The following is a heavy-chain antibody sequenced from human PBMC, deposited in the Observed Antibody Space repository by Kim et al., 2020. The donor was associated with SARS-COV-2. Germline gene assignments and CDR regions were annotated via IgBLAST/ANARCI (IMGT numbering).Heavy chain of an antibody. J-gene: IGHJ4*02. Sequence: SETLSLTCAVYGGSFSGYYWSWIRQPPGKGLEWIGEINHSGSTNYNPSLKSRVTISVDTSKNQFSLKLSSVTAADTAVYYCARGKAGLGNYAIDYGGQGT. V-gene: IGHV4-34*01. CDR2: INHSGST. CDR3: ARGKAGLGNYAIDY. CDR1: GGSFSGYY. D-gene: IGHD1-7*01.